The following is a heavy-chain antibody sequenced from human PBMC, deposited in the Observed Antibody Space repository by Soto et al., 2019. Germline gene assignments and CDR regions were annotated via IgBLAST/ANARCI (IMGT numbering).Heavy chain of an antibody. Sequence: QVQLVESGGGEVQPGRSLTISCAASGFTFSTYGMHWVRQTPGKGLEWVAVISYDGTNKFYSDSVKGRFTISRDNFKNTLTLQMNSLRAYDTAVYSCAKDLQAYGDYDYDCYGMDVLGLETRVTVSS. J-gene: IGHJ6*02. CDR1: GFTFSTYG. D-gene: IGHD4-17*01. CDR3: AKDLQAYGDYDYDCYGMDV. CDR2: ISYDGTNK. V-gene: IGHV3-30*18.